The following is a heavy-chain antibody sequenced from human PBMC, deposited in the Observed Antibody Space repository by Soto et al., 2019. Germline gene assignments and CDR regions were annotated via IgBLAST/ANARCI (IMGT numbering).Heavy chain of an antibody. Sequence: EVQLVESGGGLIQPGGSLRLSCAASGFTVNSDYMNWIRQTPGKGLEWVAFIYNGESTHYADSVKGRFTISSDRSKNTLYIQMNSLRIEDTAVYYCARDGRGLGKLSLFEYWGQGTRVTVSS. CDR3: ARDGRGLGKLSLFEY. CDR2: IYNGEST. D-gene: IGHD3-16*01. CDR1: GFTVNSDY. V-gene: IGHV3-53*01. J-gene: IGHJ4*02.